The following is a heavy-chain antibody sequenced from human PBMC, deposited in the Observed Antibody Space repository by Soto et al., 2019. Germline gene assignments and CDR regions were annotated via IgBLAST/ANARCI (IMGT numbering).Heavy chain of an antibody. CDR3: AREGPLGYCSGGSCSDYYYGMDV. J-gene: IGHJ6*02. CDR2: INPSGGST. CDR1: GYTFTSYY. Sequence: ASVKVSCKASGYTFTSYYMHWVRQAPGQGLEWMGIINPSGGSTSYAQKFQGRVTMTRDTSTSTVYMELSSLRSEDTAVCYCAREGPLGYCSGGSCSDYYYGMDVWGQGTTVTVSS. V-gene: IGHV1-46*01. D-gene: IGHD2-15*01.